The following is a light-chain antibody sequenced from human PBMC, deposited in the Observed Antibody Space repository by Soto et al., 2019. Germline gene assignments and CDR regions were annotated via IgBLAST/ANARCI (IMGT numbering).Light chain of an antibody. CDR3: SSYISSTILDV. CDR1: GSDVGGYTY. V-gene: IGLV2-14*01. CDR2: EVD. J-gene: IGLJ1*01. Sequence: QSALTQPASVSGSPGQSITISCTGTGSDVGGYTYVSWYQQHPGKAPKLMIYEVDNRPSGVSNRFSGSKSGNTASRTISGLQAEDEADYYCSSYISSTILDVFGTGTKLTVL.